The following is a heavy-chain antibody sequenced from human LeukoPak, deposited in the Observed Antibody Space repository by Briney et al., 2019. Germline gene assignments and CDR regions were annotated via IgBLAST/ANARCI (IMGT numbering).Heavy chain of an antibody. Sequence: PSETLSLTCTVSGGSISSSYWSWIRQPPGKGLEWIGYIYYSGITNYNPSLKSRVTISLDTSKNQFSLKLSSVTAADTAVYYCARPAVEMATYDAFDIWGQGTMVTVSS. CDR2: IYYSGIT. CDR1: GGSISSSY. CDR3: ARPAVEMATYDAFDI. J-gene: IGHJ3*02. V-gene: IGHV4-59*08. D-gene: IGHD5-24*01.